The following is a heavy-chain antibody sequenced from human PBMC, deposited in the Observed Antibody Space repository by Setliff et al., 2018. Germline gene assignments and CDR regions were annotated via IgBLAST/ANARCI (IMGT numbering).Heavy chain of an antibody. Sequence: ASVKVSCKASGYSFSTYAMSWIRQAPGQGLEWMGWINTNTGDPSYAQGFTGRFVFSLDTSVSTAYLQISSLKPEDTAMYYCARASRFATIVWKGDYYMDVWGKGTTVTVSS. CDR3: ARASRFATIVWKGDYYMDV. V-gene: IGHV7-4-1*02. D-gene: IGHD3-16*02. CDR1: GYSFSTYA. J-gene: IGHJ6*03. CDR2: INTNTGDP.